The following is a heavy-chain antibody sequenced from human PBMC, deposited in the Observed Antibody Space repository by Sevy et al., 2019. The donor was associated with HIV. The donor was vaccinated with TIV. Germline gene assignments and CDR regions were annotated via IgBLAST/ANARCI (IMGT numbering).Heavy chain of an antibody. CDR3: AKGAYYYDSSGYRKFDF. CDR2: ISGSGGST. J-gene: IGHJ4*02. V-gene: IGHV3-23*01. CDR1: GFTFSSYA. D-gene: IGHD3-22*01. Sequence: GGSLRLSCAASGFTFSSYAMSWVRQAPGKGLEWVSAISGSGGSTYYADSVKGRFTISRDNSKNTLYLQMNSLSAEDTAVYYCAKGAYYYDSSGYRKFDFWGQGTLVTVSS.